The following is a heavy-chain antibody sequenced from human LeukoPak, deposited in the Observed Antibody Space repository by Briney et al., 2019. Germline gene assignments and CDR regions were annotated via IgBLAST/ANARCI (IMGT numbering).Heavy chain of an antibody. CDR1: GFTFDDYA. V-gene: IGHV3-9*01. D-gene: IGHD3-16*01. CDR2: ISWNSGSI. J-gene: IGHJ6*03. Sequence: PGRSLSLSFAASGFTFDDYAMGWVRQAPGKGRGWVSGISWNSGSIGYADSVKGRFTISRDNAKNSLYLQMNRLRAEDTALYYCAKGGTYYYYYYMDVWGKGTTVTVSS. CDR3: AKGGTYYYYYYMDV.